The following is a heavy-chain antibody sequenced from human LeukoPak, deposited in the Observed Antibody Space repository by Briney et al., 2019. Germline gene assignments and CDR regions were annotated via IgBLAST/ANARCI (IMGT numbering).Heavy chain of an antibody. CDR3: AREYNEFDY. D-gene: IGHD1-14*01. CDR2: INGSGETI. V-gene: IGHV3-48*03. Sequence: GGSLRLSCVASGFTFTSYEMNWVRQAPGKGLEWISYINGSGETIYYADSVMGRFTISRDNAKNSLYLQMNSLRAEDTAVYYCAREYNEFDYWGQGTLATVSS. J-gene: IGHJ4*02. CDR1: GFTFTSYE.